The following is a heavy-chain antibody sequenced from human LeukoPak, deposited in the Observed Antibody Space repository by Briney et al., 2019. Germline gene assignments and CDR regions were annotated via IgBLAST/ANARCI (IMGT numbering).Heavy chain of an antibody. V-gene: IGHV1-2*02. CDR2: INPNSGGT. J-gene: IGHJ4*02. Sequence: ASVKVSCKASGYTFTSYYMHWVRQAPGQGLEWMGWINPNSGGTNYAQKFQGRVTMTRDTSISTAYMELSRLRSDDTAVYYCARGPYYYDSSGYYYDYWGQGTLVTVSS. D-gene: IGHD3-22*01. CDR1: GYTFTSYY. CDR3: ARGPYYYDSSGYYYDY.